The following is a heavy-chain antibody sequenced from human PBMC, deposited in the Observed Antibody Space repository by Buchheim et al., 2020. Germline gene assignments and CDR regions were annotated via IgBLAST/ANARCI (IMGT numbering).Heavy chain of an antibody. CDR1: GFTFSSYG. CDR2: ISYDGSNK. CDR3: AKAPYYDFWSGYYDDYFDY. V-gene: IGHV3-30*18. J-gene: IGHJ4*02. Sequence: QVQLVESGGGVVQPGRSLRLSCAASGFTFSSYGMHWVRQAPGKGLGWVAVISYDGSNKYYADSVKGRFTISRDNSKNTLYLQMNSLRAEDTAVYYCAKAPYYDFWSGYYDDYFDYWGQGTL. D-gene: IGHD3-3*01.